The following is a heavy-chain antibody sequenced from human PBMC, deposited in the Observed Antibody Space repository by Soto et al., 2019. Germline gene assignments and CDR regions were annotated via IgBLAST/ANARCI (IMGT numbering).Heavy chain of an antibody. V-gene: IGHV4-59*01. J-gene: IGHJ6*03. Sequence: SETLSLTCTVSGGSISSYYWSWIRQPPGKGLEWIGYIYYSGSTNYNPSLKSRVTISVDTSKNQFSLKLSSVTAADTAVYYCARGGLRFLEWLYQTENYYYYYYMDVWGKGTTVTVSS. CDR3: ARGGLRFLEWLYQTENYYYYYYMDV. CDR1: GGSISSYY. D-gene: IGHD3-3*01. CDR2: IYYSGST.